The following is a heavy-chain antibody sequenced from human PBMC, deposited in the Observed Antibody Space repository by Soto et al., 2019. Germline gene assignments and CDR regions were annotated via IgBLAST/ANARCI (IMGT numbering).Heavy chain of an antibody. J-gene: IGHJ6*02. V-gene: IGHV1-69*13. CDR2: IIPIFGTA. D-gene: IGHD6-13*01. Sequence: SVKVSCKASGGTFSSYAISCVRQAPEQGLEWMGGIIPIFGTANYAQKFQGRVTITADESTSTAYMELSSLRSEDTAVYYCARDRRNIAAAGRPYYYYGMDVWGQGTTVTVSS. CDR1: GGTFSSYA. CDR3: ARDRRNIAAAGRPYYYYGMDV.